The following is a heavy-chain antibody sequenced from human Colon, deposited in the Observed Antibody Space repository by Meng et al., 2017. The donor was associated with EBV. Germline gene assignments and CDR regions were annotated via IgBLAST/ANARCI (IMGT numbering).Heavy chain of an antibody. CDR2: IYYRGST. V-gene: IGHV4-39*07. CDR3: VISSHN. CDR1: GGSITSTSSC. J-gene: IGHJ4*02. Sequence: HLRLQESGPGLVKPSGTLSPTCTISGGSITSTSSCRGWVRQPPGKGLEWIGSIYYRGSTNYNPSLKSRISMSVDMSKNQFSLKVNSVTAADTAIYYCVISSHNWGQGTLVTVSS. D-gene: IGHD3-3*02.